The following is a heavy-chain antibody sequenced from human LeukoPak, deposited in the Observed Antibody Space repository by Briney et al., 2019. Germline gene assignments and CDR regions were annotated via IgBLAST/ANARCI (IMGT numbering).Heavy chain of an antibody. V-gene: IGHV3-66*02. CDR3: ARYYCSSSSCYKGFDC. D-gene: IGHD2-2*02. CDR1: GFTVSSNY. CDR2: IYSGGST. Sequence: PGGSLRLSCAASGFTVSSNYMSWVRQAPGKGLEWVSVIYSGGSTYYADSVKGGFTISRDNSKNKLYLQMNRLRAEDTAVYYCARYYCSSSSCYKGFDCWVQGTLVTVSS. J-gene: IGHJ4*02.